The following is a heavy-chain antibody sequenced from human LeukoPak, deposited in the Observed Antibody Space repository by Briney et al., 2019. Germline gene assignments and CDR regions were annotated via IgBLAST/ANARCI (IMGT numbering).Heavy chain of an antibody. CDR1: AFTFNRHW. J-gene: IGHJ5*02. Sequence: PGGSLRLSCVASAFTFNRHWMSWVRQAPGKGLEWVATIRQDGIAKYYLDSVKGRFIISRDNAKNSLYLQMNSLRAEDTAVYYCAREAGDIVVVVAANNWFDPWGQGTLVTVSS. D-gene: IGHD2-15*01. CDR2: IRQDGIAK. V-gene: IGHV3-7*03. CDR3: AREAGDIVVVVAANNWFDP.